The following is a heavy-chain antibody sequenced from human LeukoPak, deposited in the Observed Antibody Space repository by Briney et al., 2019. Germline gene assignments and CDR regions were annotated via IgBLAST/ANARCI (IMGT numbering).Heavy chain of an antibody. V-gene: IGHV3-53*01. CDR2: IYSGGST. CDR3: ASDNIAVAGPFDC. Sequence: PGGSLRLSCAASGFTVSSNYMSWVRQAPGKGLEWVSVIYSGGSTYYADSVKGRFTISRDNSKNTLYLQMNSLRAEDTAVYYCASDNIAVAGPFDCWGQGTLVTVSS. J-gene: IGHJ4*02. D-gene: IGHD6-19*01. CDR1: GFTVSSNY.